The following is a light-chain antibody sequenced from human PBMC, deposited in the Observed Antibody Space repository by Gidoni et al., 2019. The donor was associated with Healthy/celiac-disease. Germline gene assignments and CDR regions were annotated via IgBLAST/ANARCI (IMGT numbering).Light chain of an antibody. CDR2: AAS. Sequence: AIRMTQSPSSFSASTGDRVTITCRASQGISSYLAWYQQKPGKAPKLLIYAASTLQSGVPSRFSGSGSGTDFTRTISCLQSEDFATYYCQQYYSYPAITFXQXTRLEIK. V-gene: IGKV1-8*01. CDR3: QQYYSYPAIT. CDR1: QGISSY. J-gene: IGKJ5*01.